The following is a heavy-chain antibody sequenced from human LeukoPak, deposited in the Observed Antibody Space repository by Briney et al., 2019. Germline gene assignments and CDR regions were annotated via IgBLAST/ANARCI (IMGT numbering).Heavy chain of an antibody. Sequence: SVKVSCKASGGTFSSYAISWVRQAPGQGLEWMGRIIPIFGTANCAQKFQGRVTITTDESTSTAYMELSSLRSEDTAVYYCARLDSSGYSPGYWGQGTLVTVSS. D-gene: IGHD3-22*01. CDR2: IIPIFGTA. CDR3: ARLDSSGYSPGY. V-gene: IGHV1-69*05. CDR1: GGTFSSYA. J-gene: IGHJ4*02.